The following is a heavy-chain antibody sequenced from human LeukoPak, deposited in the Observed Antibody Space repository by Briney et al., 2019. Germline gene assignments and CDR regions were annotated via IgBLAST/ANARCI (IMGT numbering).Heavy chain of an antibody. CDR3: ARRAGAYSHPYDY. D-gene: IGHD4/OR15-4a*01. Sequence: GGSLRLSCTVSGFTVSSNSMSWVRQAPGKGLEWVSFIYSDNTHYSDSVKGRFTISRDNSKNTLYLQMNSLRAEDTAEYYCARRAGAYSHPYDYWGQGTLVTVSS. CDR1: GFTVSSNS. V-gene: IGHV3-53*01. CDR2: IYSDNT. J-gene: IGHJ4*02.